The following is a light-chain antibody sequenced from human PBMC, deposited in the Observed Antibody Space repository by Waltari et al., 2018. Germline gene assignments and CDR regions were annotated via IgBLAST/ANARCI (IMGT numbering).Light chain of an antibody. Sequence: IVMTQSRLSLPVTPGEPASISCRSSQSLLQSNGYNYLDWYLQKPAQSPQLLSSFASTRASGVPYRFSGSGSGTDFTLKISRVEAEYIGVYYCMQALQTPITFGQGTRLE. V-gene: IGKV2-28*01. CDR2: FAS. CDR1: QSLLQSNGYNY. J-gene: IGKJ5*01. CDR3: MQALQTPIT.